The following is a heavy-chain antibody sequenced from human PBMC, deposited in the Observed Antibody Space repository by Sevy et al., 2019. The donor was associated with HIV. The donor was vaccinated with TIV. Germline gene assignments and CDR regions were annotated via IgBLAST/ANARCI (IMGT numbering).Heavy chain of an antibody. CDR1: GFTFSSYE. V-gene: IGHV3-48*03. Sequence: GGSLRLSCAASGFTFSSYEMIWVRQAPGKGLEWVSYISSSGSTIYYADSVKGRFTISRDNAKNSLYLQMNSLRAEDTAVYYCARDLTIFGVVIFSAERMDVWGQGTTVTVSS. D-gene: IGHD3-3*01. J-gene: IGHJ6*02. CDR2: ISSSGSTI. CDR3: ARDLTIFGVVIFSAERMDV.